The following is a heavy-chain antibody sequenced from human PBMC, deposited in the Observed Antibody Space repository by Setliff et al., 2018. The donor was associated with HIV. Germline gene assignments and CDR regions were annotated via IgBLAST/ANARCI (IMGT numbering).Heavy chain of an antibody. V-gene: IGHV4-59*02. J-gene: IGHJ4*02. CDR2: IYYTGIT. D-gene: IGHD1-26*01. CDR3: ARELYGGNSRPFDY. CDR1: GGSVISYL. Sequence: SLTCSVSGGSVISYLWHWFRQPPGKGLEWIGYIYYTGITDYNPSLEGRLTISVDTSKNQVSLKLKSVTTADTAVYYCARELYGGNSRPFDYWGQGALVTVSS.